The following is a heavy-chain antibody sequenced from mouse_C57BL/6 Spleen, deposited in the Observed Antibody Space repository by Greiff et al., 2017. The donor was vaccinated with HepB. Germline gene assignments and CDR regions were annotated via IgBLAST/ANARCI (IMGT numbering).Heavy chain of an antibody. D-gene: IGHD3-2*02. Sequence: DVKLVESGPGLVKPSQSLSLTCSVTGYSITSGYYWNWIRQFPGNKLEWMGYISYDGSNNYNPSLKNRISITRDTSKNQFFLKLNSVTTEDTATYYCARVKTAQATLDYWGQGTTLTVSS. V-gene: IGHV3-6*01. CDR1: GYSITSGYY. CDR2: ISYDGSN. J-gene: IGHJ2*01. CDR3: ARVKTAQATLDY.